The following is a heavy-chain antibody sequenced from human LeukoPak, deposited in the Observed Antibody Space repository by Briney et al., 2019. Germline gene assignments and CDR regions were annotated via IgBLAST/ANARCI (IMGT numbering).Heavy chain of an antibody. CDR3: ARGVSFDI. CDR2: MNPNSGHT. Sequence: ADSVTVSCKASGYTFTSYDISWVRQADGQGLEWMGWMNPNSGHTVYAQKFQDRVTITRNTSISTAYMELSSLRSEDTAVYYCARGVSFDIWGQGTMVTVSS. D-gene: IGHD5/OR15-5a*01. V-gene: IGHV1-8*03. CDR1: GYTFTSYD. J-gene: IGHJ3*02.